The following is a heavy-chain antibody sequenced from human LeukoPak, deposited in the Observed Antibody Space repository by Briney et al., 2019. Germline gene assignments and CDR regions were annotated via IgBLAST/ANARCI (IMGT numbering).Heavy chain of an antibody. CDR2: IYPGDSDT. CDR3: ARRRHGYNKWDAFDI. J-gene: IGHJ3*02. D-gene: IGHD5-24*01. V-gene: IGHV5-51*01. Sequence: GESLKISCKGSGYSFTSYWIGWVRQMPGKGLEWMGIIYPGDSDTRYSPSFQGQVTISADKSISTAYLQWSSLKASDTAMYYCARRRHGYNKWDAFDIWGQGTMVTVSS. CDR1: GYSFTSYW.